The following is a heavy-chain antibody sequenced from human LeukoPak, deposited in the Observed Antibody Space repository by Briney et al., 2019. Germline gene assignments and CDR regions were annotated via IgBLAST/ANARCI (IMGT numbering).Heavy chain of an antibody. CDR3: ATAGQITMIVVDDAFDI. J-gene: IGHJ3*02. V-gene: IGHV1-24*01. Sequence: ASVKVSCKVSGYTLTELSMHWLRQAPGKGLEWMGGFDPEDGETIYAQKFQGRVTMTEDTSTDTAYMELSSLRSEDTAVYYCATAGQITMIVVDDAFDIWGQGTMVTVSS. CDR2: FDPEDGET. D-gene: IGHD3-22*01. CDR1: GYTLTELS.